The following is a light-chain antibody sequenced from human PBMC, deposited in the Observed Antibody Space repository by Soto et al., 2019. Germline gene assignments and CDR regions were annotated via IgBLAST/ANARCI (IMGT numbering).Light chain of an antibody. Sequence: DTVMTQSPDSLAVSLAKRANINCKSSHSVLNSFNNRNYLVWYQQKPGQPPKVLIYWASSLESGVSDRFIGSGTAKDFALSNSSLEAEDGAFYYCQHYYSFHFVFGPATNVDIK. CDR2: WAS. CDR1: HSVLNSFNNRNY. V-gene: IGKV4-1*01. CDR3: QHYYSFHFV. J-gene: IGKJ3*01.